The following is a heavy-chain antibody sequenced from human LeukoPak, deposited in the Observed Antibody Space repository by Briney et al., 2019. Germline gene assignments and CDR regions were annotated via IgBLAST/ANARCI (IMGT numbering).Heavy chain of an antibody. CDR2: MHPNSGGT. CDR1: GYTFTDYY. J-gene: IGHJ6*02. CDR3: ARDGVGATEFYYYYGMDV. D-gene: IGHD1-26*01. V-gene: IGHV1-2*02. Sequence: ASVKVSCKASGYTFTDYYMHWLRQAPGQGLEWMGWMHPNSGGTNYAQKFQGRVTMTRDTSISTAYMELSRLRSDDTAVYYCARDGVGATEFYYYYGMDVWGQGTTVTVSS.